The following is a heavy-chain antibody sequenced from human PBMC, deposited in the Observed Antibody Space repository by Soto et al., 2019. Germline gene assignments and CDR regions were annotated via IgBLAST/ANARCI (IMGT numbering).Heavy chain of an antibody. D-gene: IGHD4-17*01. CDR1: GFTFSSHA. CDR2: ISSAVGST. V-gene: IGHV3-23*01. Sequence: EVHLLESGGGLVQPGGSLRLSCAASGFTFSSHAMTWVRQAPGKGLEWVSLISSAVGSTYYADSVKGRFTISRDNSNNTLYLQMDRLRAGDTAVYYCVRTTVTSWGGGLDFWGQGALVTVSS. CDR3: VRTTVTSWGGGLDF. J-gene: IGHJ4*02.